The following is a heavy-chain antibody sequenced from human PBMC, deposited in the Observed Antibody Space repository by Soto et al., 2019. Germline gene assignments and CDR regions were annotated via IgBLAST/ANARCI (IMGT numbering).Heavy chain of an antibody. CDR2: ITSSGTTV. Sequence: EVHLVESGGGLVQPGGSLRLSCPASGFTFSSYSLNWVRQAPGKGLEWVSYITSSGTTVYYADSVRGRFTISRDNAKNSLYLQMNSLRDDDTAVYYCARGSSNWAYYFDFGGQGTLVTVSS. CDR3: ARGSSNWAYYFDF. V-gene: IGHV3-48*02. CDR1: GFTFSSYS. D-gene: IGHD6-13*01. J-gene: IGHJ4*02.